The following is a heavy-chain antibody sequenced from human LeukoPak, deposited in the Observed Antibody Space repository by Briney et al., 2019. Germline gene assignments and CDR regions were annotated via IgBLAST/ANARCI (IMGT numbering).Heavy chain of an antibody. Sequence: ASVTVSCKASGFTFTDYYLHWVRQAPGQGLEWMGRIILNGGATSYAQKFQGRVTLTRDTSISTAYMELIRQTSDDTAVYYCATDGGNHNFDYWGQATLVTVSS. CDR2: IILNGGAT. V-gene: IGHV1-2*06. CDR3: ATDGGNHNFDY. J-gene: IGHJ4*02. CDR1: GFTFTDYY. D-gene: IGHD1-14*01.